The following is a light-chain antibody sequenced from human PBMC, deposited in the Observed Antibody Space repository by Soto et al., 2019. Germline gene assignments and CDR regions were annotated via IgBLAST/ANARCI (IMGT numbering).Light chain of an antibody. V-gene: IGKV4-1*01. CDR2: WAS. Sequence: DIVMTQSPDSLAVSLGEIATINCKSSQIVLYSSNNKNYLAWYQQKPGQPPKLLIYWASTRESGVPDRFSGSGSGTDFTLTISRLHAEDVAVYYCQQYYSTPLTFGGGTKV. CDR1: QIVLYSSNNKNY. CDR3: QQYYSTPLT. J-gene: IGKJ4*01.